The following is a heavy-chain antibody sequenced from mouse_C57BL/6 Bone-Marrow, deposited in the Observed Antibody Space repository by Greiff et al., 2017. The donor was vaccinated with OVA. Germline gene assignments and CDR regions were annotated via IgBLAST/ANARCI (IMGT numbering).Heavy chain of an antibody. CDR1: GFTFTNYY. Sequence: EVKLMESGGGLVQPGDSLSLSCAASGFTFTNYYMSWVRQPPGKALEWLAFIRNKPNGSTTEYSASVKGRFTISRDNSQSSLYLQKNALRAEDSATYYCARYEGRVAVGYFDYWGQGTALTVSS. J-gene: IGHJ2*01. CDR2: IRNKPNGSTT. D-gene: IGHD1-1*01. V-gene: IGHV7-3*01. CDR3: ARYEGRVAVGYFDY.